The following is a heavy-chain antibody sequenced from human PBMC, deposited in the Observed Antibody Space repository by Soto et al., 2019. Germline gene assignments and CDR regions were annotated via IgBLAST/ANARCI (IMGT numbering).Heavy chain of an antibody. CDR3: ARRTVTTGRFDY. CDR2: IYYSGST. V-gene: IGHV4-39*01. Sequence: SETLSLTCTVSGGSISSSSYYWGWIRQPPGKGLEWIGSIYYSGSTYYNPSLKSRVTISVDTSKNQFSLKLSSVTAADTAVYYCARRTVTTGRFDYWGQGTLVTVSS. CDR1: GGSISSSSYY. D-gene: IGHD4-17*01. J-gene: IGHJ4*02.